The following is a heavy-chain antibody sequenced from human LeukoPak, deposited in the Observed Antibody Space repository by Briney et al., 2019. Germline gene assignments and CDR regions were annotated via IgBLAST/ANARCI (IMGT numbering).Heavy chain of an antibody. CDR1: GDSISSYY. V-gene: IGHV4-59*01. CDR2: IYDSGRT. Sequence: SETLCLTCTVSGDSISSYYWSWLRHPPAKGLEWIGYIYDSGRTDYNTSLKSRVTISIENSNNQFPLKLTSVTPAGTAVYYCARDGDGEQRSYWYFDLWGRGSLVAVSS. J-gene: IGHJ2*01. CDR3: ARDGDGEQRSYWYFDL. D-gene: IGHD4-17*01.